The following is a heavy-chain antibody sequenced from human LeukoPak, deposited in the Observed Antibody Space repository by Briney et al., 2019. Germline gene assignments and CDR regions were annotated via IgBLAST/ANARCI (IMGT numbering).Heavy chain of an antibody. J-gene: IGHJ4*02. D-gene: IGHD6-13*01. CDR3: VRAGGSSWSDF. CDR2: IWYDGSNK. CDR1: GFTFSSYG. V-gene: IGHV3-33*01. Sequence: GRSLRLSCAASGFTFSSYGMHWVRQAPGKGPEWVAVIWYDGSNKYYADSVKGRFTISRDNAKNSVFVQMNGLRVEDTAVYYCVRAGGSSWSDFWGQGTLVTVSS.